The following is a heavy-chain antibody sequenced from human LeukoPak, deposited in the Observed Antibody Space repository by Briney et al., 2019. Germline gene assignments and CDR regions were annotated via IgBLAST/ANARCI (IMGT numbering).Heavy chain of an antibody. CDR2: ITGISTNM. CDR3: ARVKSVPAARDSSLGIDY. V-gene: IGHV3-21*01. Sequence: PGGSLRLSCTASGFTFSSYSMNWVRQAPGKGLEWVSSITGISTNMYYTDSVKGRFIISRDNVKNSLYLQMNSLRAEDTAVYYCARVKSVPAARDSSLGIDYWGQGTLVTVSS. J-gene: IGHJ4*02. CDR1: GFTFSSYS. D-gene: IGHD2-2*01.